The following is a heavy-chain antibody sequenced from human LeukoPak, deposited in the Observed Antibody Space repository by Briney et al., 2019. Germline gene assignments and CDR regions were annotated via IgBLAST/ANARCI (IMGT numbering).Heavy chain of an antibody. CDR3: AREGYNTDYYYYYYMDV. D-gene: IGHD5-24*01. J-gene: IGHJ6*03. Sequence: ASVKVSCKASGYTFTGYYMHWVRQAPGQGLEWMGWINPNSGGTNYAQKFQGRVTMTRDTSISTAYMELSRLRSDDTAVYYCAREGYNTDYYYYYYMDVWGKGTTVTVSS. CDR2: INPNSGGT. CDR1: GYTFTGYY. V-gene: IGHV1-2*02.